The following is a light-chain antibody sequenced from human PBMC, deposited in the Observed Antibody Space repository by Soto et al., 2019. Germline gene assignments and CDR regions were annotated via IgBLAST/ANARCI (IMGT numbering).Light chain of an antibody. CDR1: SSNIGANI. CDR2: NNN. CDR3: ATWDDGLNGWV. V-gene: IGLV1-44*01. Sequence: QSVLTQPPSASGTPGQRVTISCSGSSSNIGANIVNWYQQFPGTAPKLLIYNNNERPSGVPDRFSGSKSGTSASLAISGLQSEDEADYYCATWDDGLNGWVFGGGTKLTVL. J-gene: IGLJ3*02.